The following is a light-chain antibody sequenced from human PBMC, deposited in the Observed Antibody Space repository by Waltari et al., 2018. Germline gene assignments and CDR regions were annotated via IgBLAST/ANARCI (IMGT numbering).Light chain of an antibody. Sequence: QSALTQPASVSGSPGQSIPISCTGTSTDVDYHSVSWYQQHPGKAPKLMIYDVTKRPSGVSNRFSGSKSGNTASLTISGLQAEDEADYHCSSYTSSNTVVFGGGTKLTVL. CDR1: STDVDYHS. J-gene: IGLJ3*02. CDR3: SSYTSSNTVV. V-gene: IGLV2-14*01. CDR2: DVT.